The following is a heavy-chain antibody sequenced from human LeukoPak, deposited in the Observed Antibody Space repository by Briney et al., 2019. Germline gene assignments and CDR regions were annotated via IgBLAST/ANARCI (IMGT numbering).Heavy chain of an antibody. CDR3: ARATSIAARTVGY. CDR1: GYTFTSYD. Sequence: ASVKVSCKASGYTFTSYDINWVREATGQGLEWMGWMNLNSGNTGYAQKFQGRVTMTRNTSISTAYMELSSLRSEDTAVYYCARATSIAARTVGYWGQGTLVTVSS. CDR2: MNLNSGNT. J-gene: IGHJ4*02. V-gene: IGHV1-8*01. D-gene: IGHD6-6*01.